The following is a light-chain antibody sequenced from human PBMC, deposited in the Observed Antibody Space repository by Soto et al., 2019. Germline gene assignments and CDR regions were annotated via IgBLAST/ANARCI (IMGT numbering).Light chain of an antibody. CDR2: DVS. CDR3: CSYAGTYYFWV. CDR1: GSDVGGYNF. Sequence: QSVLTQPRSVSGSPGQSVTISCTGTGSDVGGYNFVSWFQQHPGKAPKFMIYDVSKRPSGVPDRFSGSKSGNTASLTISGLQAEDEADYYCCSYAGTYYFWVFGGGTKLTVL. J-gene: IGLJ3*02. V-gene: IGLV2-11*01.